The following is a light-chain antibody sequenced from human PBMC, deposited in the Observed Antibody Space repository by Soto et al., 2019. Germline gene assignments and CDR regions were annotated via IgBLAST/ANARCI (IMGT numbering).Light chain of an antibody. V-gene: IGLV1-51*01. Sequence: QSVLTQPPSVSAAPGERVTISCSGSKSNIGKYFVSWYQQLPETAPKLLIYDRNIRHSGIPDRFCASKSGTSATLGITGLQPGDEALYFCATWDDSLSAGVFGGGTKVTVL. J-gene: IGLJ2*01. CDR3: ATWDDSLSAGV. CDR2: DRN. CDR1: KSNIGKYF.